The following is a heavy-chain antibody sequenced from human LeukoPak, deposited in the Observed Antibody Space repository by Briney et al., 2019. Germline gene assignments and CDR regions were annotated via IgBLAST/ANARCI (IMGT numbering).Heavy chain of an antibody. J-gene: IGHJ4*02. CDR2: ISAYNGNT. Sequence: ASVKVSCKASGYTFTSYGISWVRQAPGQGLEWMGWISAYNGNTNCGQKLQGRVTMTTDTSTSTAYMELRSLRSDDTAVYYCARSLGGRYANDYWGQGTLVTVSS. CDR3: ARSLGGRYANDY. D-gene: IGHD3-16*01. V-gene: IGHV1-18*01. CDR1: GYTFTSYG.